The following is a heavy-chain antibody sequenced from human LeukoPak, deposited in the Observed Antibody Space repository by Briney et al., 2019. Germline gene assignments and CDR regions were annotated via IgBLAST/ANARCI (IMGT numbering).Heavy chain of an antibody. Sequence: SETLSLTCTVSGVSISSYYWSWIRQPPGKGLEWIGYIYTSGSTNHNPSLKSRVTISVDTSKDQFSLKLSSVTAADTAVYYCARHVSTSESENFDYWGQGTLVTVSS. D-gene: IGHD3-10*02. CDR2: IYTSGST. CDR3: ARHVSTSESENFDY. CDR1: GVSISSYY. J-gene: IGHJ4*02. V-gene: IGHV4-4*09.